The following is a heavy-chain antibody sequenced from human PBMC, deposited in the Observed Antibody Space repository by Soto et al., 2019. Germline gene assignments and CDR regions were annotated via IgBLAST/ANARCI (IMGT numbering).Heavy chain of an antibody. CDR1: GFTFSSYA. Sequence: HPGGSLRLSCAASGFTFSSYAMSWVRQAPGKGLEWVSAISGSGGSTYYADSVKGRFTISRDNSKNTLYLQMNSLRAEDTAVYYCAKDSGVSGYALLSHWGQGTLVTVSS. CDR2: ISGSGGST. J-gene: IGHJ4*02. CDR3: AKDSGVSGYALLSH. V-gene: IGHV3-23*01. D-gene: IGHD5-12*01.